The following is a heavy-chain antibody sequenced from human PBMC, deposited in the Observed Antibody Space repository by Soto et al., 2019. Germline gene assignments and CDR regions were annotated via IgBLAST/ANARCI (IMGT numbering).Heavy chain of an antibody. J-gene: IGHJ4*02. CDR1: GFTFSSYL. V-gene: IGHV3-7*05. CDR3: ARTTATYYDYVWGSYRFDY. CDR2: IKQDGSEK. D-gene: IGHD3-16*02. Sequence: WGSLRLSCAASGFTFSSYLMSWVRQAPGKGLEWVANIKQDGSEKYYVDSVKGRFTISRDNAKNSLYLQMNSLRAEDTAVYYCARTTATYYDYVWGSYRFDYWGQGTLVTVS.